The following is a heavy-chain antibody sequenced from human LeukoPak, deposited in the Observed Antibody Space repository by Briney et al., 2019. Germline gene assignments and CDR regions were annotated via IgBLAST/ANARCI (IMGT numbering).Heavy chain of an antibody. V-gene: IGHV4-31*03. D-gene: IGHD3-22*01. CDR1: GGSIRSTNYY. CDR2: IYHSGST. Sequence: SETLSLTCTVSGGSIRSTNYYWSWIRQDPAKGLEWIGYIYHSGSTYYNPALKSRVTISLDTSKNQFSLRLRSATAADTAVYYCTRANYYDSTGYLPVVYPSDYWGQGTLVTVSS. J-gene: IGHJ4*02. CDR3: TRANYYDSTGYLPVVYPSDY.